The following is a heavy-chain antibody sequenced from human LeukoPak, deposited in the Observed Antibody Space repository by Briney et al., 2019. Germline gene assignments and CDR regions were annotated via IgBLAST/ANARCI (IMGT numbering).Heavy chain of an antibody. CDR3: AKANGYCSSTSCYYFWYFQH. CDR2: ISGSGGST. V-gene: IGHV3-23*01. D-gene: IGHD2-2*01. J-gene: IGHJ1*01. Sequence: GASLRLSCAASGFTFSSYAMSWVRQAPGKGLEWVSGISGSGGSTYYADSAKGRFTISRDNSKNTLCLQMNSLRAEDTAVYYCAKANGYCSSTSCYYFWYFQHWGQGTLVTVSS. CDR1: GFTFSSYA.